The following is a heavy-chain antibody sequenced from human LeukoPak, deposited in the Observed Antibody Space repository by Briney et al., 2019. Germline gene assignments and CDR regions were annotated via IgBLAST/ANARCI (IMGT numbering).Heavy chain of an antibody. CDR3: ARAENNWNYVLDY. V-gene: IGHV3-20*04. J-gene: IGHJ4*02. Sequence: GGSLRLSCAASGFTFDDYGMSWVRQAPGKGLEWVSGINWNGGSTGYADSVKGRFTISRDNAKNSLYLQMNSLRAEDTAVYYYARAENNWNYVLDYWGQGTLVTVSS. D-gene: IGHD1-7*01. CDR1: GFTFDDYG. CDR2: INWNGGST.